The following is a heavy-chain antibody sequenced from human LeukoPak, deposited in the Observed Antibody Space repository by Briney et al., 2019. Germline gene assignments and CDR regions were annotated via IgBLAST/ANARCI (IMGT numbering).Heavy chain of an antibody. Sequence: SETLSLTCAVYGGSFSGYYWSWIRQPPGKGLEWIGEINHSGSTNYNPSLKSRVTISVDTSKNQFSLKLSSVTAADTAVYYCARAGVATITSGYGMDVWGKGTTVTVSS. CDR1: GGSFSGYY. CDR3: ARAGVATITSGYGMDV. CDR2: INHSGST. D-gene: IGHD5-12*01. J-gene: IGHJ6*04. V-gene: IGHV4-34*01.